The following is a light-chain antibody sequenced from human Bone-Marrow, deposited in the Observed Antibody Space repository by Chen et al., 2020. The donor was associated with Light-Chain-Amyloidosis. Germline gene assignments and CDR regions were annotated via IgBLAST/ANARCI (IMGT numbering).Light chain of an antibody. CDR3: QVWDRSSDRPV. Sequence: SYVLTQPYSVSVAPGQTATIACGGNNIGYTSVHWYQQTPGQAPLLVVYDDSDRPSGIPERLSGSNSGNTATLTISRVEAGDEADYYCQVWDRSSDRPVFGGGTKLTVL. CDR1: NIGYTS. J-gene: IGLJ3*02. CDR2: DDS. V-gene: IGLV3-21*02.